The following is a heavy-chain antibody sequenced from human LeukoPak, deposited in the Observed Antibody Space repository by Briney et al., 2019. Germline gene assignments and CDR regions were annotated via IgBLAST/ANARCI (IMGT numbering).Heavy chain of an antibody. CDR1: GYSFSSYG. V-gene: IGHV3-23*01. Sequence: GESLKISRKGSGYSFSSYGMSWVRQAPGKGLEWVSAISGSGGSTYYADSVKGRFTISRDNSKNTLYLQMNSLRAEDTAVYYCAKVGVATGLTDYWGQGTLVTVSS. CDR3: AKVGVATGLTDY. CDR2: ISGSGGST. J-gene: IGHJ4*02. D-gene: IGHD5-12*01.